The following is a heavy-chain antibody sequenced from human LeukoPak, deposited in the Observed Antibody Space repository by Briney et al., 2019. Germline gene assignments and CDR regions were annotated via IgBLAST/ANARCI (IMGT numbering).Heavy chain of an antibody. CDR2: SNHSGST. V-gene: IGHV4-34*01. CDR1: GLSFSGYY. D-gene: IGHD3-10*01. J-gene: IGHJ5*02. CDR3: ARSGYYGSGSYYPRNWFDP. Sequence: SETLSLNCAVYGLSFSGYYWSWIRQPPGKGLEWIGESNHSGSTNYNPSLKSRVTISVDTSKNQFSLKLSSVTAADTAVYYCARSGYYGSGSYYPRNWFDPWGQGTLVTVSS.